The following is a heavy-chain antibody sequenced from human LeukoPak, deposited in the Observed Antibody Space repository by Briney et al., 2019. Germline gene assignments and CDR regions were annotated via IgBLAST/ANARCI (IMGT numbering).Heavy chain of an antibody. J-gene: IGHJ4*02. CDR1: GYTFTSYA. V-gene: IGHV7-4-1*02. CDR2: INTNTGNP. CDR3: ATKNRVGSSWLYYFDY. D-gene: IGHD6-13*01. Sequence: ASVKVSCKASGYTFTSYAMNWVRQAPGQGLEWMGWINTNTGNPTYAQGFTERFVFSLDTSVSTEYLQISSLKAEDTAVYYCATKNRVGSSWLYYFDYWGQGTLVSVSS.